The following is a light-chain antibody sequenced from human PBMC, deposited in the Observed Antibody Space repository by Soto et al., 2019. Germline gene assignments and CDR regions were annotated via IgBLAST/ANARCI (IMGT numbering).Light chain of an antibody. V-gene: IGKV3-15*01. CDR2: GAS. CDR1: QGVTSY. CDR3: QQYNNWPPRT. Sequence: EIVLTQSPSTLSVSLGDRVTISCRASQGVTSYLAWYQQRPGKTPRLLIYGASTRATSIPARFSGSGSGTEFTLTISSMQSADFAVYYCQQYNNWPPRTFGQGTKVDIK. J-gene: IGKJ1*01.